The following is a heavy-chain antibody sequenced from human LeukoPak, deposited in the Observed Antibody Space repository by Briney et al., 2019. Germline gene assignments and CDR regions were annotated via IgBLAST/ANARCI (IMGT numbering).Heavy chain of an antibody. Sequence: ASVKVSCKVSGYTLTELSMHWVRQAPGKGLEWMGGFDPEDGETIYAQKFQGRVTMTEDTSTDTAYMELSRLRSEDTAVYYCATEQGALGLLSANNWFDPWGQGTLVTVSS. J-gene: IGHJ5*02. D-gene: IGHD3-16*02. CDR2: FDPEDGET. CDR3: ATEQGALGLLSANNWFDP. CDR1: GYTLTELS. V-gene: IGHV1-24*01.